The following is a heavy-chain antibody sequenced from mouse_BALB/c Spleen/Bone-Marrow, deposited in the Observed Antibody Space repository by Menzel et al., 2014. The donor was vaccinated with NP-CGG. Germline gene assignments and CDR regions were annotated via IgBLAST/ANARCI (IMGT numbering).Heavy chain of an antibody. D-gene: IGHD1-1*01. CDR1: GYTFTSYY. CDR3: ARGYYGSSYYFDY. V-gene: IGHV1S56*01. Sequence: QVQLQQSGPELVKPGASVRISCKASGYTFTSYYIHWVKQRPGQGLEWIGWIYPGNVNTKYNEKFKGKATLTVDKSSSTAYMQLSSLTSEDSAVYFCARGYYGSSYYFDYWVQGTTLTVSS. CDR2: IYPGNVNT. J-gene: IGHJ2*01.